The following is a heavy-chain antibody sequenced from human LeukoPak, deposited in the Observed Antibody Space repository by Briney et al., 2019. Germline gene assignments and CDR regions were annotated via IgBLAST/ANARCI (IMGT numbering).Heavy chain of an antibody. V-gene: IGHV4-39*01. Sequence: SETLSLTCIVSGGSISSTTYYWGWIRQPPGRGLEWIGSLYYSGTSYYSPSLKSRVTMSVDTSKNQFSLKLTSVTAADTAVYYCARHKGIVNKPFDYWGQGTLLTVSS. J-gene: IGHJ4*02. D-gene: IGHD3-16*02. CDR2: LYYSGTS. CDR3: ARHKGIVNKPFDY. CDR1: GGSISSTTYY.